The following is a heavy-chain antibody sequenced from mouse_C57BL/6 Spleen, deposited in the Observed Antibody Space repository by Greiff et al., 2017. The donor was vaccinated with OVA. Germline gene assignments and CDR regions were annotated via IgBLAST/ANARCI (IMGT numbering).Heavy chain of an antibody. Sequence: VQLQQPGAELVKPGASVKLSCKASGYTFTSYWMQWVKQRPGQGLEWIGEIDPSDSYTNYNQKFKGKATLTVDTSSSTAYMQLSSLTSEDSAVYYCARDLRYFDYWGQGTTLTVSS. V-gene: IGHV1-50*01. J-gene: IGHJ2*01. CDR3: ARDLRYFDY. CDR1: GYTFTSYW. CDR2: IDPSDSYT. D-gene: IGHD1-1*01.